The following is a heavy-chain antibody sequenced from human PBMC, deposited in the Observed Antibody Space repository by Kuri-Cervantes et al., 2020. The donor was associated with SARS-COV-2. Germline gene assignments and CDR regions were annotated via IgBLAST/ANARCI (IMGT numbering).Heavy chain of an antibody. V-gene: IGHV3-23*01. CDR3: AKDQLEQWLVYYYYMDV. Sequence: GGSLRLSCAASGFTFSSYAMSWVRQAPGQELEWVSGISDSGDSTNYADSVKGRFTISRDNSKNTVYLEMDSLRADDTAVYYCAKDQLEQWLVYYYYMDVWGKGTTVTVSS. CDR2: ISDSGDST. D-gene: IGHD6-19*01. J-gene: IGHJ6*03. CDR1: GFTFSSYA.